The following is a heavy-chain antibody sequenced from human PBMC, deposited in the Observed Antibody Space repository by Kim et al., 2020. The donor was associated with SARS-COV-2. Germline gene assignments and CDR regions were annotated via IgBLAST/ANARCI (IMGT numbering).Heavy chain of an antibody. CDR1: GGSISSSSYY. V-gene: IGHV4-39*01. D-gene: IGHD3-10*01. CDR2: IYYTGST. CDR3: ARGLLLWFDQKDY. Sequence: SETLSLTCTVSGGSISSSSYYWGWIRQPPGKGLEWSGSIYYTGSTYYNPSLKSRVTISVDTSKNQIPLKLSSVTAADTAVYYCARGLLLWFDQKDYWGQG. J-gene: IGHJ4*02.